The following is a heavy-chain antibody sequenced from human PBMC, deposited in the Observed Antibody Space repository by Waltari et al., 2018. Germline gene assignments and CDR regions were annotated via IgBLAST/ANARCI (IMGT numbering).Heavy chain of an antibody. D-gene: IGHD2-15*01. CDR1: GFTFSRSW. CDR3: ARAGLLGAFDV. J-gene: IGHJ3*01. V-gene: IGHV3-74*03. CDR2: INNDGSTT. Sequence: EVQLVESGGGLVQPGGSLRLSCDASGFTFSRSWIHWVRQFPGKGLMWVSRINNDGSTTVYADSVKGRFTISRDDAKNTVSLQMNNLSAEDTALYYCARAGLLGAFDVWGQGTMVTVSS.